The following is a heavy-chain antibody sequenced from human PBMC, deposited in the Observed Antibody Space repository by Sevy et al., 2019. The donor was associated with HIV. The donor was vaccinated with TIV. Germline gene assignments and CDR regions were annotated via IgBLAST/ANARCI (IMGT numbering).Heavy chain of an antibody. CDR1: GFTFSSYG. D-gene: IGHD6-6*01. CDR3: AKEGGGSSSPPYFDY. V-gene: IGHV3-30*18. J-gene: IGHJ4*02. Sequence: GGSLRLSCAASGFTFSSYGMHWVRQAPGKGLEWVAVISYDGSNKYYADSVKGRFTISRDNSKNTLYLQMNSLRAEDTAAYYCAKEGGGSSSPPYFDYWGQGTLVTVSS. CDR2: ISYDGSNK.